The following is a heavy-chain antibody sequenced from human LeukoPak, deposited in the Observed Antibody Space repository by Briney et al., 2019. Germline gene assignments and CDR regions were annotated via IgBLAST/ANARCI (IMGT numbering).Heavy chain of an antibody. J-gene: IGHJ4*02. Sequence: GRSLRLSCTTSGFTFSNYPMSWVRQAPGKGLEWLALLGSTAYGGTTKYAASVKGRFTISRDDSKSIAYLQMNSLKTEDTAVYYCTRPYYDYLTCYYSDYWGQGTLVTVSS. V-gene: IGHV3-49*04. D-gene: IGHD3-9*01. CDR2: LGSTAYGGTT. CDR1: GFTFSNYP. CDR3: TRPYYDYLTCYYSDY.